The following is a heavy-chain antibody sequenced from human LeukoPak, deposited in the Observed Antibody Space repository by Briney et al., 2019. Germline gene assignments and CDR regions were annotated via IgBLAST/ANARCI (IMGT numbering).Heavy chain of an antibody. D-gene: IGHD1-14*01. CDR2: IYHSGST. CDR1: GGSISSGGYS. Sequence: SETLSLTCAVSGGSISSGGYSWNWIRQPPGKGLEWIEYIYHSGSTYYNPSLKSRVTISVDRSKNQFSLKLSSVTAADTAVYYCATASVPDLRGMDVWGQGTTVTVSS. J-gene: IGHJ6*02. CDR3: ATASVPDLRGMDV. V-gene: IGHV4-30-2*01.